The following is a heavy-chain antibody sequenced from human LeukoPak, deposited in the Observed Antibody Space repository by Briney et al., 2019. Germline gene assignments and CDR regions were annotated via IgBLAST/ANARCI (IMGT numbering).Heavy chain of an antibody. V-gene: IGHV1-46*01. Sequence: GGSVKVSCKASGYMFTNYFMHWVRQAPGQGLEWMGIINPRGGSTGYAQKFQGRITMTTDMSTRTVYMELSSLESEDTAVYYCARRDCVGDCYSNWFDPWGQGALVTVSS. CDR3: ARRDCVGDCYSNWFDP. CDR2: INPRGGST. CDR1: GYMFTNYF. D-gene: IGHD2-21*02. J-gene: IGHJ5*02.